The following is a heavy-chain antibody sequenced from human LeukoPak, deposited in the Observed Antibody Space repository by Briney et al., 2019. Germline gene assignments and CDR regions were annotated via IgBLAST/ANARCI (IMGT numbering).Heavy chain of an antibody. CDR1: GYSFTSYW. V-gene: IGHV5-51*01. D-gene: IGHD5-12*01. Sequence: GESLKISCKSSGYSFTSYWIAWVRQMPGKGLEWMGILYPGDSDTRYSPSFQGQVTISADRSITTAYLQWSSLKASDTAMYYCARRGSGYDFHLDFWGQGTLVTVSS. CDR2: LYPGDSDT. J-gene: IGHJ4*02. CDR3: ARRGSGYDFHLDF.